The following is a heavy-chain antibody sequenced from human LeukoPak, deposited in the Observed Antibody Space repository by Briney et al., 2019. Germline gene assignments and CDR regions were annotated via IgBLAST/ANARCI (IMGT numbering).Heavy chain of an antibody. D-gene: IGHD2/OR15-2a*01. V-gene: IGHV3-48*01. CDR3: AKLSDY. CDR2: ISSSSSTI. Sequence: GGSLRLSCAASGFTFSSYSMNWVRQAPGKGLEWVSYISSSSSTIYYADSVKGRFTISRDNSKNTLYLQMNSLRAEDTAVYYCAKLSDYWGQGTLVTVSS. CDR1: GFTFSSYS. J-gene: IGHJ4*02.